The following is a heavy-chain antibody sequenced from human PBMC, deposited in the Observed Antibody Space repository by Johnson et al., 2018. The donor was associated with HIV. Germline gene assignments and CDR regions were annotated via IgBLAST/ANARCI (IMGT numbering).Heavy chain of an antibody. J-gene: IGHJ3*02. V-gene: IGHV3-7*01. CDR3: AREFGQASSYAFDI. CDR1: RFSVSSNY. Sequence: EVQLVESGGGLVKPGGSLRLSCAASRFSVSSNYMTWVRQAPGKGLEWVANIKEDGSEKYYVDSLKGRFTISRDNAKNSLYLQMNSLRGEDTAVYYCAREFGQASSYAFDIWGQGTVVTVSS. D-gene: IGHD3/OR15-3a*01. CDR2: IKEDGSEK.